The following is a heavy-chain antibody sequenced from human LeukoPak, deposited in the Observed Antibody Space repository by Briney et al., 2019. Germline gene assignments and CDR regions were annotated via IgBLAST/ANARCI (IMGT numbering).Heavy chain of an antibody. Sequence: SETLSLTCTVSGGSISSSSYYWGWIRQPPGKGLEWIGSIYYSGSTYYNPSLKSRVTISVDTSKNQFSLKLSSVTAAGTAVYYCARFPITMVRGAFDYWGQGTLVTVSS. CDR2: IYYSGST. CDR1: GGSISSSSYY. D-gene: IGHD3-10*01. J-gene: IGHJ4*02. V-gene: IGHV4-39*01. CDR3: ARFPITMVRGAFDY.